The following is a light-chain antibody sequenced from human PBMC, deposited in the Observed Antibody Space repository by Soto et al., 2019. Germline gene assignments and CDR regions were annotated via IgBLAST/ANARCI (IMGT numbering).Light chain of an antibody. V-gene: IGLV2-14*01. CDR3: SSYTSTSTIYV. J-gene: IGLJ1*01. Sequence: QSVLTQPSSVSGAPGQSITISCIGTISDIGAYNYVSWYQQHPGKVPKLMIYEVTNRPSGLSNRFSGSKSGNTASLTISGLQAEDEADYFCSSYTSTSTIYVFGTGTKVTVL. CDR2: EVT. CDR1: ISDIGAYNY.